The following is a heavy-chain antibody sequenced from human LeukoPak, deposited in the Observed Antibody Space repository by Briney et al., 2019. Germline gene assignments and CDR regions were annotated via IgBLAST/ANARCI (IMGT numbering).Heavy chain of an antibody. CDR1: GGSISSSSYY. J-gene: IGHJ4*02. V-gene: IGHV4-39*07. CDR3: ARELSGSYCALDY. D-gene: IGHD1-26*01. CDR2: IYYSGST. Sequence: PSETLSLTCTVSGGSISSSSYYWGWIRQPPGKGLEWIGSIYYSGSTYYNPSLKSRVTISVDTSKNQFSLKLSSVTAADTAVYYCARELSGSYCALDYWGQGTLVTVSS.